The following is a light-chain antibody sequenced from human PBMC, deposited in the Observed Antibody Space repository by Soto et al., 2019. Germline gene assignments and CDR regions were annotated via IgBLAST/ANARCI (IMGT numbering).Light chain of an antibody. CDR2: DAS. J-gene: IGKJ4*01. CDR1: EDINKY. V-gene: IGKV1-33*01. Sequence: DIQMTQSPSSLSASVGDRVTITCQASEDINKYLSWYQHKPGKAPKLLIYDASNLETGVPSRFSGSGSGTDFTFTISSLQPEDFSTYFCQQYDNPPRTFGGGTKVEIK. CDR3: QQYDNPPRT.